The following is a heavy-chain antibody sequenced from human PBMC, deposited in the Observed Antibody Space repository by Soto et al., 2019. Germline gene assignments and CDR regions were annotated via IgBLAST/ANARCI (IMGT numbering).Heavy chain of an antibody. J-gene: IGHJ4*02. V-gene: IGHV3-23*01. CDR1: GFTFSGYV. CDR3: AKEHGVGATAHYFDY. Sequence: GGSLRLSCTASGFTFSGYVMSWVRQAPGKGLEWVSAIGDSDGGTYYADSVKGRFTISRDNSKNALYLQMDSLRAEDTAVYYCAKEHGVGATAHYFDYWGQGTLVTVSS. CDR2: IGDSDGGT. D-gene: IGHD1-26*01.